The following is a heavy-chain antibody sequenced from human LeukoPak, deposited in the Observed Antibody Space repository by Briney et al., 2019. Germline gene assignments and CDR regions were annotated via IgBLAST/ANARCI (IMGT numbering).Heavy chain of an antibody. V-gene: IGHV4-34*01. Sequence: SETLSLTCAVYGGSFSGYYWSWIRQPPGKGLEWIGEINHSGSTNYNPSLKSRVTISVDTSKNQFSLKLSSVTAADTAVYYCARYPVARKNYFDYWGQGTLVTVSS. J-gene: IGHJ4*02. D-gene: IGHD5-12*01. CDR3: ARYPVARKNYFDY. CDR2: INHSGST. CDR1: GGSFSGYY.